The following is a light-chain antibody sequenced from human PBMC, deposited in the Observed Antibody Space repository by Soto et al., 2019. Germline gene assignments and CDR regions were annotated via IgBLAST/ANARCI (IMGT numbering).Light chain of an antibody. CDR1: SSDVGGYNY. J-gene: IGLJ1*01. Sequence: QSALTQPASVSGSLGQSITISCTGTSSDVGGYNYVSWYQQYPGKDPKLMIYDVSNRPSDISYRFSGSKSGNTASLTISGLQAEDEADYYCNSYTSSSTLVFGTGTKVTVL. CDR3: NSYTSSSTLV. CDR2: DVS. V-gene: IGLV2-14*01.